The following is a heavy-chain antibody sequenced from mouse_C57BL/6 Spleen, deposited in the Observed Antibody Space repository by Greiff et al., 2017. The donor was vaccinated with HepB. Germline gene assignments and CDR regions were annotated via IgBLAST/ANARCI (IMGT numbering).Heavy chain of an antibody. D-gene: IGHD6-1*01. Sequence: EVQLVESGGGLVQPKGSLKLSCAASGFTFNTYAMHWVRQAPGKGLEWVARIRSKSSNYATYYADSVKDRFTISRDDSQSMLYLQMNNLKTEDTAMYYCVRDGRGEIYYAMDYWGQGTSVTVSS. J-gene: IGHJ4*01. CDR2: IRSKSSNYAT. CDR1: GFTFNTYA. CDR3: VRDGRGEIYYAMDY. V-gene: IGHV10-3*01.